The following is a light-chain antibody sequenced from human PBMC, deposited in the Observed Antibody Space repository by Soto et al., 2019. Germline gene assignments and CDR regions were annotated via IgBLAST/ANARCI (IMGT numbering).Light chain of an antibody. CDR3: QEYGSSPPWT. CDR1: QSVSSNY. CDR2: GAS. J-gene: IGKJ1*01. Sequence: VLTQSPGTLSLSPGERATLSCRASQSVSSNYLAWYQQKPGQSPRLLMYGASSRATGIPDRFTGSGSGTDFPLTISRLEPEDFAVYYCQEYGSSPPWTFGQGTKVEIK. V-gene: IGKV3-20*01.